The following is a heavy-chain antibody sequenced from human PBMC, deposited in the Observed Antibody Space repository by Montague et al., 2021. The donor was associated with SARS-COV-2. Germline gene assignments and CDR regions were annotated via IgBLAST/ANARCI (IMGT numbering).Heavy chain of an antibody. V-gene: IGHV4-39*01. CDR3: ARHWGIAAAGN. D-gene: IGHD6-13*01. CDR2: INYSGTN. J-gene: IGHJ4*02. Sequence: SETLSLTCSVSGGSITDRTYYWVCIRQAPGKGRNWNVAINYSGTNYYTPSLKSRVTISLDTAKNQFSLKMTSVTAADTAVYYCARHWGIAAAGNWGQGTLVTVSS. CDR1: GGSITDRTYY.